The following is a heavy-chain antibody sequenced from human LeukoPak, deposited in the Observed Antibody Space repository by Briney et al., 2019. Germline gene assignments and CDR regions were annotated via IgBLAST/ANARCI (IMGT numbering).Heavy chain of an antibody. CDR3: AKTGSSSWYWDYYYGMDV. D-gene: IGHD6-13*01. Sequence: GGSLRLSCAASGFTFSSYAMSWIRQAPGKGLEWVSAIGTNPANTYYVDYVKGRFTISRDNSKNTLYLQMNSLRAEDTAVYYCAKTGSSSWYWDYYYGMDVWGQGTTVTVSS. CDR2: IGTNPANT. J-gene: IGHJ6*02. V-gene: IGHV3-23*05. CDR1: GFTFSSYA.